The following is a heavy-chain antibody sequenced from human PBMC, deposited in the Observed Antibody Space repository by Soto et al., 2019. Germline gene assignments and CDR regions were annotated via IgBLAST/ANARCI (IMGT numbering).Heavy chain of an antibody. D-gene: IGHD2-2*01. CDR1: GFAFSSYA. CDR3: VTVLPHANSWFDY. CDR2: ISGSGGST. J-gene: IGHJ4*02. V-gene: IGHV3-23*01. Sequence: PGGCLRLSCAASGFAFSSYAMSWVRQAPGKGLEWVSAISGSGGSTYYADSVKGWFTISRDNSKNTLYLQMNSLKSEDTGVYYCVTVLPHANSWFDYWGQGTPATVSS.